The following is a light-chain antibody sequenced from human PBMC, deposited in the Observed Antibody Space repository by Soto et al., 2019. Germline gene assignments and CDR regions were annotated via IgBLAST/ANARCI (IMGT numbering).Light chain of an antibody. CDR2: WAS. CDR1: QSVLYSSNNKNY. CDR3: QQYYSPWT. J-gene: IGKJ1*01. V-gene: IGKV4-1*01. Sequence: DIVMTQSPDSLAVSLGERATINCKSSQSVLYSSNNKNYLAWYQQKPGQPPKLLVYWASTRESGVPDRFSGSGAGTDYPLNISSLQAEDVAVYYCQQYYSPWTFGQGTKVEIK.